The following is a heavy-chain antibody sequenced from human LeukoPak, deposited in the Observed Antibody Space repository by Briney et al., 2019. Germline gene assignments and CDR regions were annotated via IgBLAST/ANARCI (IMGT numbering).Heavy chain of an antibody. Sequence: GASVKVSCKASGYTFTNYAIHWVRQAPGRRLEWMGWSNGANGNTEYSPAFQGRVSIPRDTSASTAYMELSSLSSEDMAIYYCARGIHSGAWLTDYWGQGTLVTVS. CDR3: ARGIHSGAWLTDY. CDR2: SNGANGNT. V-gene: IGHV1-3*02. CDR1: GYTFTNYA. D-gene: IGHD6-25*01. J-gene: IGHJ4*02.